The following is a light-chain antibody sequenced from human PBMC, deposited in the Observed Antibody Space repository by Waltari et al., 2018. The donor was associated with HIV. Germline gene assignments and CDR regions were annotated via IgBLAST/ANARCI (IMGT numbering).Light chain of an antibody. CDR3: QQYENWPYT. J-gene: IGKJ2*01. CDR1: QSVSIN. V-gene: IGKV3-15*01. Sequence: IFLTQSPATLSVSPGHRAPLSCRASQSVSINFAWYQFKPGQATMLLIRAASTRASGVPARFSGSGSGAEFTLAISSPQSEDFALYYCQQYENWPYTFGQGTKVEIK. CDR2: AAS.